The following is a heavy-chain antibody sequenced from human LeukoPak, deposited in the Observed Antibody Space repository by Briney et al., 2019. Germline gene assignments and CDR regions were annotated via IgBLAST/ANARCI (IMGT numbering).Heavy chain of an antibody. CDR3: AKDRSGSYDY. D-gene: IGHD1-26*01. V-gene: IGHV3-53*01. CDR1: GFTVSSNY. J-gene: IGHJ4*02. Sequence: GGSLRLSCAASGFTVSSNYMSWVRQPPGKGLGWVSVIANDGRTYYADSVKGRFTISRDNSKNTLYLQMNSLRAEDTAVYYCAKDRSGSYDYWGQGTLVTVSS. CDR2: IANDGRT.